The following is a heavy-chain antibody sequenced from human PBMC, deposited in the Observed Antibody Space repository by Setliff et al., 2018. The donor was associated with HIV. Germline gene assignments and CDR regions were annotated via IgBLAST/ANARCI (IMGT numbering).Heavy chain of an antibody. V-gene: IGHV4-59*01. Sequence: SETLSLTCTVSGASIRSFHWSWIRQPPGKGLECIGYIYYSGSANYTPSLKSRVTISLDTSKSQFSLKLSSVTAADTAMYYCARNRVPSSLWGQGTLVTVSS. J-gene: IGHJ4*02. D-gene: IGHD3-10*01. CDR1: GASIRSFH. CDR2: IYYSGSA. CDR3: ARNRVPSSL.